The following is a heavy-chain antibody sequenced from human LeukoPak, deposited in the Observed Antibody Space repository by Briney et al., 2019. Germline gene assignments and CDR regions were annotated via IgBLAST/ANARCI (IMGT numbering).Heavy chain of an antibody. J-gene: IGHJ4*02. V-gene: IGHV3-53*01. D-gene: IGHD3-22*01. Sequence: GGSLRLSCAASGFTVSSNYMSWVRQAPGKGLEWVSVIYSGGSTYYADSVKGRFTISRDNSKNTLYLQMNSLRAEDTAVYYCARDRRKFYYASSGYFDYWGQGTLVTVSS. CDR3: ARDRRKFYYASSGYFDY. CDR1: GFTVSSNY. CDR2: IYSGGST.